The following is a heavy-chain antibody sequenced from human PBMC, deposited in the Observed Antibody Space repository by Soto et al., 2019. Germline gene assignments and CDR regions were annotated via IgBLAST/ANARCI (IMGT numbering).Heavy chain of an antibody. Sequence: GGSLRLSCAASGFTFSSYGMHWVRQAPGKGLEWVAVIWYDGSNKYYADSVKGRFTISRDNSKNTLYLQMNSLRAEDTAVYYCARDQGITGTTDYYYGMDVWGQGTTVTVSS. D-gene: IGHD1-7*01. CDR1: GFTFSSYG. J-gene: IGHJ6*02. CDR3: ARDQGITGTTDYYYGMDV. CDR2: IWYDGSNK. V-gene: IGHV3-33*01.